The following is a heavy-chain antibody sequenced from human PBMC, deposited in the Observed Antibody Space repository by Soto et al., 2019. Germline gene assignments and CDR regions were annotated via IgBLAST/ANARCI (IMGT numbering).Heavy chain of an antibody. CDR2: IYYTGSA. V-gene: IGHV4-31*03. D-gene: IGHD3-22*01. CDR3: ARDKYDSSGYYLYDAFDI. J-gene: IGHJ3*02. Sequence: PSETLSLTCTVSGDSINSGYFYWAWIRQHPGKGLEWIGFIYYTGSAYYNPSLKSRVSISVDTSKNQFSLKMSSVTAADTAVYFCARDKYDSSGYYLYDAFDIWGQGTMVTVPS. CDR1: GDSINSGYFY.